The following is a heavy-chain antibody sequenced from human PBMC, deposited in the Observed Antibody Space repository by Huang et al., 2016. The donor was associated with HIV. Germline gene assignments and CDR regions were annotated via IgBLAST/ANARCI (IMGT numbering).Heavy chain of an antibody. J-gene: IGHJ3*02. CDR2: INHSGST. Sequence: QVQLQQWGAGLLKPSETLSLTCAVYGGSFSGYYWGWIRQSPGKGLEWSGEINHSGSTNDNPSLKSLLTISVDTSKNQFSLKLSSVTAADTAVYYCARERMMSWLDDHDAFDIWGQGTMVTVSS. CDR3: ARERMMSWLDDHDAFDI. D-gene: IGHD1-1*01. V-gene: IGHV4-34*01. CDR1: GGSFSGYY.